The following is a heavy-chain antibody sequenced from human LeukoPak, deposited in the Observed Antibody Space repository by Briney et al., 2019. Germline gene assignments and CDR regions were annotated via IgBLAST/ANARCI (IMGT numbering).Heavy chain of an antibody. D-gene: IGHD5-18*01. CDR2: TVVGSGNT. Sequence: GASVKVSCKASGFSFTNSAVQWVRQARGQGLEWIGWTVVGSGNTIYVQKFQERVTITRDMSTSTAYMELSSLRSEDTAVYYCAAGYIGGAMVTNAFDIWGQGTMVTVSS. J-gene: IGHJ3*02. V-gene: IGHV1-58*01. CDR1: GFSFTNSA. CDR3: AAGYIGGAMVTNAFDI.